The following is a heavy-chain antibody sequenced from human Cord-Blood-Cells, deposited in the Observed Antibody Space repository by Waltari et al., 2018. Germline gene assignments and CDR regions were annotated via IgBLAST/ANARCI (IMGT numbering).Heavy chain of an antibody. CDR1: GGTFSSYA. CDR2: IIPILGIA. D-gene: IGHD6-6*01. J-gene: IGHJ4*02. CDR3: SVGIAARPNDY. Sequence: QVQLVQSGAEVKKPGSSVKVSCKASGGTFSSYAISWVRQAPGQGLEWMGMIIPILGIANHAQKFPGRVTITADKSTSTAYMELSSLRSEDTAVYYCSVGIAARPNDYWGQGTLVTVSS. V-gene: IGHV1-69*09.